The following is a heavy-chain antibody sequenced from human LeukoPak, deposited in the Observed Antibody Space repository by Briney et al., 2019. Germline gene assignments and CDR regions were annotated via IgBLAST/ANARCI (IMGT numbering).Heavy chain of an antibody. Sequence: PSETLSLSWTVAGGSISSYYWSWIRQPPRDGLEWIGFVSDSGSTNYKPSLKSQVTISVDTSKTQFFLKLSSVTAADTAVYYCARAPVNMGDYNYDGMDVWGQGTTVTVSS. V-gene: IGHV4-59*12. CDR3: ARAPVNMGDYNYDGMDV. J-gene: IGHJ6*02. D-gene: IGHD3-16*01. CDR2: VSDSGST. CDR1: GGSISSYY.